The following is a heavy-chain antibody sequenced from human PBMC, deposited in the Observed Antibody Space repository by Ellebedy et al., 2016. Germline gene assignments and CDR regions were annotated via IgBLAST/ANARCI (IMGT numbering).Heavy chain of an antibody. D-gene: IGHD3-10*01. CDR1: GGSISSGGYY. CDR3: ARTSGSGIYYFDY. CDR2: IYYSGST. J-gene: IGHJ4*02. Sequence: SETLSLTXTVSGGSISSGGYYWSWIRQHPGKGLEWIGYIYYSGSTYYNPSLKSRVTISVDTSKNQFSLKLSSVTAADTAVYYCARTSGSGIYYFDYWGQGTLVTVSS. V-gene: IGHV4-31*03.